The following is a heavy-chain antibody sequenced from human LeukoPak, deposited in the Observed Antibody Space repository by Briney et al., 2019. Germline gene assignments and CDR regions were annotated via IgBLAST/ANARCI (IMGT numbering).Heavy chain of an antibody. Sequence: GGSLRLSCAASGFTFSSYGLHWFRQAPGKGLGGGAFIRYDGSNKYYADSVKGRFTISRDNSKNTLYLQMNSLRVDDTAVYYCARGSCSNIRCHDAFDIWGQGTMVTVSS. CDR3: ARGSCSNIRCHDAFDI. V-gene: IGHV3-30*02. D-gene: IGHD2-2*01. CDR1: GFTFSSYG. J-gene: IGHJ3*02. CDR2: IRYDGSNK.